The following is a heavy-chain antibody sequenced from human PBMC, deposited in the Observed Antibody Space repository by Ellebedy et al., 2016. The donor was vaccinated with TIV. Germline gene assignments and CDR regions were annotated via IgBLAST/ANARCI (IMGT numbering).Heavy chain of an antibody. CDR1: GFTFSSDS. D-gene: IGHD1-26*01. CDR2: INSDGSRS. Sequence: GESLKISCAASGFTFSSDSMNWIRQAPGKGLVWVSRINSDGSRSTYADSVKGRFTISRDNAKNTLYVQMNSLRAEDTAVYYCARDGIVGGPTEYYFDSWGQGTLVTVFS. V-gene: IGHV3-74*01. CDR3: ARDGIVGGPTEYYFDS. J-gene: IGHJ4*02.